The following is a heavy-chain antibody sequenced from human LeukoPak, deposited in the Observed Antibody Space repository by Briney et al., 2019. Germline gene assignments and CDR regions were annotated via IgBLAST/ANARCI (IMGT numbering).Heavy chain of an antibody. D-gene: IGHD4-17*01. Sequence: SETLSLTCAVYGGSFSGYYWSWIRQPPGKGLEWIGEINHSGSTYYNPSLKSRVTISVDRSKNQFSLKLSSVTAADTAVYYCARTTTGNWFDPWGQGTLVTVSS. J-gene: IGHJ5*02. CDR2: INHSGST. CDR3: ARTTTGNWFDP. CDR1: GGSFSGYY. V-gene: IGHV4-34*01.